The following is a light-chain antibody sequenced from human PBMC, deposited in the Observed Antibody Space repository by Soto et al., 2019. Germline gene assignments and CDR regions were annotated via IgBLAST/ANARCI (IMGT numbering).Light chain of an antibody. CDR1: SSDVGGYNY. V-gene: IGLV2-14*01. CDR3: SSYTRSSTLV. Sequence: QSALTQPASVSGSPGQSITISCTGTSSDVGGYNYVSWYQQHPGKAPKLMIYEVSNRPSGVSNRFSGSKSGNTASLTISGXXADDEADYYCSSYTRSSTLVFGGGTQLTVL. J-gene: IGLJ2*01. CDR2: EVS.